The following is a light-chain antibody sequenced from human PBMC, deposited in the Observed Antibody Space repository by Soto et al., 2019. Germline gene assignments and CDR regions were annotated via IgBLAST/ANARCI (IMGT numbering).Light chain of an antibody. V-gene: IGLV1-40*01. CDR2: GNS. J-gene: IGLJ3*02. CDR1: TSNIGAGYD. CDR3: QSSDSSLNEGV. Sequence: QSVLTQPPSVSVAPGQRVTISCTGSTSNIGAGYDVHWYQQLPGTAPKLLIYGNSNRPSGVPDRFSGSKSGTSASLAITGLQAEDEADYYCQSSDSSLNEGVFGGGTKVTVL.